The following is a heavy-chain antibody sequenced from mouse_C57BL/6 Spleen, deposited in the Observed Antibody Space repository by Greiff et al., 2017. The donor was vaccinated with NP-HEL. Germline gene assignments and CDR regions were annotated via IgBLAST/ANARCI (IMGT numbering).Heavy chain of an antibody. CDR2: IDPSDSYT. V-gene: IGHV1-50*01. CDR1: GYTFTSSW. J-gene: IGHJ3*01. D-gene: IGHD2-4*01. CDR3: ASSRSDYDGGFAY. Sequence: QVQLQQPGAELVKLGASVKLSCKASGYTFTSSWMQWVKQRPGQGLEWIGEIDPSDSYTNYNPKFKGKATLTVATSSSTAYMQLSSLTSEDSAVYYCASSRSDYDGGFAYWGQGTLVTVSA.